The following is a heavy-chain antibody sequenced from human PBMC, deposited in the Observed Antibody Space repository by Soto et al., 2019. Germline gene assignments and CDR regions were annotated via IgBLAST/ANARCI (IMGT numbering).Heavy chain of an antibody. J-gene: IGHJ6*02. CDR1: GYTFTSYG. V-gene: IGHV1-18*01. D-gene: IGHD3-3*01. CDR3: ARVRFHPYDFWSGYYTSGYYGMDV. Sequence: GASVKVSCKASGYTFTSYGISWVRQAPGQGLEWMGWISAYNGNTNYAQKLQGRVTMTTDTSTSTAYMELRSLRSDDTAVYYCARVRFHPYDFWSGYYTSGYYGMDVWGQGTTVTAP. CDR2: ISAYNGNT.